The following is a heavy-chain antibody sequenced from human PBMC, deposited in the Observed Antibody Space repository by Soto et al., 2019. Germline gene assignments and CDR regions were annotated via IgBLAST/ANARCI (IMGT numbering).Heavy chain of an antibody. Sequence: GGSLRLSCAASGFTFSSYAMSWVRQAPGKGLEGVSAISGSVGSPYYADSEKGRFSIARDNSKNTLYLQMNSLRAEDTAVYYCAKCGGYSYGYYYYYYMDVWGKGTPVTVSS. CDR3: AKCGGYSYGYYYYYYMDV. CDR1: GFTFSSYA. D-gene: IGHD5-18*01. V-gene: IGHV3-23*01. CDR2: ISGSVGSP. J-gene: IGHJ6*03.